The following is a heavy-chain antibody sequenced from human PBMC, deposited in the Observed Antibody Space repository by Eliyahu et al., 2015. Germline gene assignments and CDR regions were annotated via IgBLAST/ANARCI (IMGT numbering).Heavy chain of an antibody. CDR3: ALASWDS. Sequence: EVQLVESGGGLVQPGGSLRLSCAASGFTFSSYEMNWVRQAPGKGLEGLSYITSSGTMIYYAESVNGRFTVSRDNAKNSLFLQMNSLRAEDTAVYYCALASWDSWGQGTLVTVSS. J-gene: IGHJ4*02. D-gene: IGHD2-2*01. V-gene: IGHV3-48*03. CDR2: ITSSGTMI. CDR1: GFTFSSYE.